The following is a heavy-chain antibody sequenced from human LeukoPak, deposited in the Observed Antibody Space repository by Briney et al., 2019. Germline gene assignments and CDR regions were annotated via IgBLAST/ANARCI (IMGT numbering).Heavy chain of an antibody. V-gene: IGHV4-39*01. CDR1: DGSISSSSYY. D-gene: IGHD3-22*01. CDR3: ARRGVSSGYYSVGPWFDP. Sequence: SETLSLTCTVSDGSISSSSYYWGWIRQPPGKGLEWIGNIYYSGSTYYNPSLKSRVTISVDTSKNQFSLRLSSVTAADTAAYYCARRGVSSGYYSVGPWFDPWGQGTLVTVSS. J-gene: IGHJ5*02. CDR2: IYYSGST.